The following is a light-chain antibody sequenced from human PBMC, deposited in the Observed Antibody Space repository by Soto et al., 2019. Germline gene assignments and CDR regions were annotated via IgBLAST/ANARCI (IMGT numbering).Light chain of an antibody. V-gene: IGKV1-27*01. Sequence: DIQMTQSPSSLYASVGDIVTITCRASQGISNYLAWYQQKPGKVPKLLRYAASTLQAGVPSRFSGSGAGTDFTLTISSLQPEDVGTYCGQQYNSAPRTFGQGTKVEIK. CDR3: QQYNSAPRT. CDR1: QGISNY. J-gene: IGKJ1*01. CDR2: AAS.